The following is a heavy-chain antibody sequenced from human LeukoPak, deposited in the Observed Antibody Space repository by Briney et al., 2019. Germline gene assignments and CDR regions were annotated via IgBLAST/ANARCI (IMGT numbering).Heavy chain of an antibody. CDR1: GGSISSGSYY. D-gene: IGHD3-22*01. CDR3: VGQYYYDSSGYWPFDY. V-gene: IGHV4-61*02. CDR2: THTSGSI. J-gene: IGHJ4*02. Sequence: TLSLTCSVSGGSISSGSYYWSWARQPAGKGLEWIGRTHTSGSIKYNPSLKSRVTISVDTSKNQFSLHLSSVTAADTAVYYCVGQYYYDSSGYWPFDYWGQGTLVTVSS.